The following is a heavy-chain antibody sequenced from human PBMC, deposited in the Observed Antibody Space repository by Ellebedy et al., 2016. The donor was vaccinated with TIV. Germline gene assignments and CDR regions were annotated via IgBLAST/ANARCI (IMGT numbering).Heavy chain of an antibody. CDR2: ISYSGTA. V-gene: IGHV4-39*07. J-gene: IGHJ4*02. CDR3: ARGRSLDF. CDR1: GASISSSGHY. Sequence: MPSETLSLTCTVSGASISSSGHYWGWIRQPPGKGLEWIGSISYSGTADYNPSLKSRVAISLDTSENKFSLMLSSVTAADTAMYYCARGRSLDFWGQGTLVTVSS.